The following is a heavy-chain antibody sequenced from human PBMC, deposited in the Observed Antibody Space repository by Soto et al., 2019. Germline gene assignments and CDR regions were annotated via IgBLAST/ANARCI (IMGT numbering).Heavy chain of an antibody. CDR2: IGGSSDTT. D-gene: IGHD2-15*01. V-gene: IGHV3-23*01. J-gene: IGHJ4*02. CDR3: AKSTGYCSADSCYVADY. CDR1: GFTFSSYA. Sequence: GGSLRLSCAASGFTFSSYAMSWVRQAPGKGLEWVSVIGGSSDTTYYADFVKGRFTLSRDNSKNTLWLQMNSLRAEDTAVYYCAKSTGYCSADSCYVADYWGQGTLVTVSS.